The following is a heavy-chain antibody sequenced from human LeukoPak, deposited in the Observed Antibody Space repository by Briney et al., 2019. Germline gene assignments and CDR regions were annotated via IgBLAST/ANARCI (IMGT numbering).Heavy chain of an antibody. D-gene: IGHD3-22*01. V-gene: IGHV3-30*04. J-gene: IGHJ4*02. CDR2: ISYDGSNK. CDR3: AKAYGSSGYYQLPIDF. CDR1: GFTFSSYT. Sequence: GGSLRLSCAASGFTFSSYTMHWVRQAPGKGLEWVAVISYDGSNKYYPDSVKGRFTISRDNSKNTLYLQMNSLRADDTAVYYCAKAYGSSGYYQLPIDFWGQGTLVTVSS.